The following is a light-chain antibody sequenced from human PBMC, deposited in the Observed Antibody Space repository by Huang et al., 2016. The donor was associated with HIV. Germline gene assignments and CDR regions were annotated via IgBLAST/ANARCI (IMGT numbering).Light chain of an antibody. Sequence: DFVMTQSPLYLPVTPGEPAFISCRSNQSLLHDNGHNYLDWYFQKPGQSPQLLIYLSSIRASGVPDRISVGGYGTDFTLIISRVETEDVGIYFCMQSLQIQYTFGPGTRVDL. CDR3: MQSLQIQYT. J-gene: IGKJ3*01. V-gene: IGKV2-28*01. CDR2: LSS. CDR1: QSLLHDNGHNY.